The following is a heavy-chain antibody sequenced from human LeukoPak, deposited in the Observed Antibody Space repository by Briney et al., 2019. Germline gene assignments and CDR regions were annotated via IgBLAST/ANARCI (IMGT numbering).Heavy chain of an antibody. V-gene: IGHV1-69*05. J-gene: IGHJ6*03. CDR1: GGTFSSYA. Sequence: PSVKVSCKASGGTFSSYAISWVRQAPGQGLEWMGGIIPIFGTANYAQKFQGRVTITTDESTSTAYMELSSLRSEDTAVYYCARGLGYYDSSGYSFYMDVWGKGTTVTVSS. D-gene: IGHD3-22*01. CDR3: ARGLGYYDSSGYSFYMDV. CDR2: IIPIFGTA.